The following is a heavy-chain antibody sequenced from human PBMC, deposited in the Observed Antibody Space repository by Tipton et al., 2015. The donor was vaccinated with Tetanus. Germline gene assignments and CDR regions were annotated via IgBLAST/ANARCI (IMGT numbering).Heavy chain of an antibody. CDR3: AGVTAQRTELYFEH. V-gene: IGHV4-61*01. J-gene: IGHJ1*01. CDR1: GGSVNSGTYY. Sequence: LRLSCSVSGGSVNSGTYYWSWIRQPPGKGLEWVGYVYYTGDTNYNPSLKNRVTISMDRSENQISLKMTSVTAADTAVYYCAGVTAQRTELYFEHWGQGTQVTVSS. CDR2: VYYTGDT. D-gene: IGHD2-8*02.